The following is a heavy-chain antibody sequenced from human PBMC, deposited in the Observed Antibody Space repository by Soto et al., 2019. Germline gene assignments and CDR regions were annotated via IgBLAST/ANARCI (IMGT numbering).Heavy chain of an antibody. V-gene: IGHV1-2*02. CDR3: ARDAKQLAHYYYYGMDV. D-gene: IGHD6-6*01. CDR2: INPNSGGT. J-gene: IGHJ6*02. Sequence: ASVKVSCKASGYTFTGYYMHWVRQAPGQGLEWMGWINPNSGGTNYAQKFQGRVTMTRDTSISTAYMELSRLRSDDTAVYYCARDAKQLAHYYYYGMDVWGQGTPVTVSS. CDR1: GYTFTGYY.